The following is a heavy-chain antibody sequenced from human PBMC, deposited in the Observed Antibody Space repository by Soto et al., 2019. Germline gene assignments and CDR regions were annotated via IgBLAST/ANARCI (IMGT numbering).Heavy chain of an antibody. CDR2: VFYGGT. D-gene: IGHD3-10*01. J-gene: IGHJ4*02. CDR3: ASSGGAFYFDS. V-gene: IGHV4-59*01. CDR1: GRSMSSNY. Sequence: QVHLQESGPGLVKPSETLSLTCSVAGRSMSSNYWSWIRQSPDKGLEWLGYVFYGGTDYNPSLEGRVSISVVTSKSQFSLKLTSVAAADSAVYYCASSGGAFYFDSWGQGILVTVSS.